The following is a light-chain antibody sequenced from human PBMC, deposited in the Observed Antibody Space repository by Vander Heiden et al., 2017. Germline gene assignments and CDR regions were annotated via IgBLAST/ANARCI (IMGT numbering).Light chain of an antibody. Sequence: ELVLTPSPGTLSLSPGERATLSCRSSPSVSSSFLGWYQQKPGQAPRLLIYGTSSRATGIPDRFSGSGSGTDFTLTISRLEAEDFAVYYCQQFGSSPRYSFGQGTKLEIK. V-gene: IGKV3-20*01. CDR1: PSVSSSF. CDR3: QQFGSSPRYS. CDR2: GTS. J-gene: IGKJ2*03.